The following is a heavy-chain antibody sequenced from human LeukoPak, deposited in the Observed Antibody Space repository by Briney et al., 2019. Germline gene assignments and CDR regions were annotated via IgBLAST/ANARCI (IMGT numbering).Heavy chain of an antibody. CDR2: TYYRSRWFN. Sequence: SQTLSLTSAISGDSVSSNSAAWNWIRQSPSSGLGWLGRTYYRSRWFNDYALSLKSRITINVDTSKNQFSLQLDSVTPEDTAVYYCARGPAAIDNWGQGRLVTISS. D-gene: IGHD6-13*01. CDR3: ARGPAAIDN. CDR1: GDSVSSNSAA. V-gene: IGHV6-1*01. J-gene: IGHJ4*02.